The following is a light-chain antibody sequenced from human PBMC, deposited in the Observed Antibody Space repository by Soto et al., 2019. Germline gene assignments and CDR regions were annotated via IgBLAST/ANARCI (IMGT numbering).Light chain of an antibody. Sequence: EIVLTQSPGTLSLSPGERDTLSCRASQSVSSSYLAWYQQKPGQAPRLLIYGASTRATGIPARFSGSGSGTEFTLTISSLQSEDFAVYYCQQYNNWPRTFGQGTKVDI. J-gene: IGKJ1*01. CDR1: QSVSSSY. CDR3: QQYNNWPRT. V-gene: IGKV3-15*01. CDR2: GAS.